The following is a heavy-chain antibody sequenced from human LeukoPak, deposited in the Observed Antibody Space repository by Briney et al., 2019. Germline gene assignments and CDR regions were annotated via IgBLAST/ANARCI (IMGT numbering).Heavy chain of an antibody. CDR3: ARDLTAQNWFDP. CDR2: IHNSGSP. Sequence: SETLSLTCSVSGGSVSSYYWSWIRQSPGKGLEWIGYIHNSGSPTYTPSLKSRLTGFVDTSKNQVSLRLSSVTAADTAVYYCARDLTAQNWFDPWGQGTLVTVSS. J-gene: IGHJ5*02. V-gene: IGHV4-4*08. CDR1: GGSVSSYY.